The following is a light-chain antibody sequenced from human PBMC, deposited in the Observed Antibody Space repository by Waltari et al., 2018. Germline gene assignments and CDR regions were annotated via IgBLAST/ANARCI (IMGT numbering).Light chain of an antibody. CDR1: SSDVVSYNR. CDR3: SSYTSSSTVV. Sequence: QSALTQPPSVSGSHGQSVTISCTGTSSDVVSYNRVPWYQQPPGTAPKLIIYDRSSQPSGVPDRFSASKSGNTASLTISGLQAEDEADYYCSSYTSSSTVVFGGGTKLTVL. J-gene: IGLJ2*01. V-gene: IGLV2-18*02. CDR2: DRS.